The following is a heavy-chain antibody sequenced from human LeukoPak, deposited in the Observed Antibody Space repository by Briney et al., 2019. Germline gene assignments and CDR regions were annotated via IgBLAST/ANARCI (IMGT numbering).Heavy chain of an antibody. CDR2: IIPLFGTS. J-gene: IGHJ3*02. CDR1: GGAFSSSA. CDR3: ARDRGYSGYDLVAFDI. Sequence: ASVKVSCKASGGAFSSSAINWVRQAPGQGLEWMGAIIPLFGTSNYAQRLQGRVKITADEFTSTAYMELSSLRSEDTAVYYCARDRGYSGYDLVAFDIWGQGTMVTVSS. D-gene: IGHD5-12*01. V-gene: IGHV1-69*13.